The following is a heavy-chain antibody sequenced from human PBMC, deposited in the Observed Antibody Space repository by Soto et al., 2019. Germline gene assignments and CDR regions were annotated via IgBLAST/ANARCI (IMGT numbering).Heavy chain of an antibody. CDR3: ARVPGSPSPKNWFDP. CDR1: GGSISSYY. D-gene: IGHD2-2*01. Sequence: SETLSLTCTVSGGSISSYYWSWIRQPPGKGLEWIGYIYYSGSTSYNPSLKSRVTISVDTSKNQFSLKLNSVTAADTAVYSCARVPGSPSPKNWFDPWGQGTLVTVSS. V-gene: IGHV4-59*01. CDR2: IYYSGST. J-gene: IGHJ5*02.